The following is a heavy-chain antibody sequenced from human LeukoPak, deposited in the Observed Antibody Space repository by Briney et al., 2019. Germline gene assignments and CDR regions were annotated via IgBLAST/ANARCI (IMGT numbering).Heavy chain of an antibody. V-gene: IGHV3-23*01. CDR3: AKLAAKNIAAAGKD. Sequence: PGGSLRLSCAASGFTFSSYAMSWVRQAPGKGLEWVSAISGSGGSTYYADSAKGRFTISRDNSKNTLYLQMNSLRAEDTAVYYCAKLAAKNIAAAGKDWGQGTLVTVSS. J-gene: IGHJ4*02. D-gene: IGHD6-13*01. CDR2: ISGSGGST. CDR1: GFTFSSYA.